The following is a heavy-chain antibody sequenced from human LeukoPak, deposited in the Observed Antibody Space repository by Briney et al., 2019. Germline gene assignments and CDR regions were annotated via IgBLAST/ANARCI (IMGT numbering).Heavy chain of an antibody. CDR3: AKDLGSSGWYGDY. CDR2: IRYDGSNK. J-gene: IGHJ4*02. Sequence: GGSLSLSCAASGFTFSSYGMHWVRKAPGKGLEWVAFIRYDGSNKYYADSVKGRFTISRDNFKNTLYLQMNSLRAEDTAVYYCAKDLGSSGWYGDYCGQGTLVTVSS. D-gene: IGHD6-19*01. V-gene: IGHV3-30*02. CDR1: GFTFSSYG.